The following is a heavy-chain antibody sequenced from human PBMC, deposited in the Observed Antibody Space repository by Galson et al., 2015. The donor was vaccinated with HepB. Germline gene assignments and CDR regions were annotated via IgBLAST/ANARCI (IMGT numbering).Heavy chain of an antibody. D-gene: IGHD3-22*01. Sequence: SLRLSCAASGFTFSSYSMNWVRQAPGKGLEWVSYISSSSSTIYYADSVKGRFTISRDNAKNSLYLQMNSLRDEDTAVYYCARDLEDYDSSGYYYYYGMDVWGQGTTVTVSS. CDR1: GFTFSSYS. CDR2: ISSSSSTI. CDR3: ARDLEDYDSSGYYYYYGMDV. J-gene: IGHJ6*02. V-gene: IGHV3-48*02.